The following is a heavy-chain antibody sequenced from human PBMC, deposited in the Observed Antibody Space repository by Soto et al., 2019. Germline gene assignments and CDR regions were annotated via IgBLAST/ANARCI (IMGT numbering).Heavy chain of an antibody. CDR1: GFTFNTYG. J-gene: IGHJ4*02. CDR3: AAHAGKYWSHLDS. CDR2: ISSDATTK. D-gene: IGHD1-1*01. V-gene: IGHV3-30*03. Sequence: GGSLRLSCTASGFTFNTYGVHWIRQAPGKWLEWVALISSDATTKIYGDSVKGRFTISGDNPKNTLYLQMNSLLPEDTAVSYCAAHAGKYWSHLDSWGLGXRVTV.